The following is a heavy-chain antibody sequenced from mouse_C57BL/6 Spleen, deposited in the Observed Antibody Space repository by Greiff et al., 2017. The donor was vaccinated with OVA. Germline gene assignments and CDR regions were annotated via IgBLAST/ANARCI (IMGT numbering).Heavy chain of an antibody. CDR1: GYTFTSYW. Sequence: VQLQQPGAELVRPGSSVKLSCKASGYTFTSYWMDWVKQRPGQGLEWIGNIYPSDSETHYNQKFKDKATLTVDKSSSTAYMQLSSLTSEDSAVYYCARGGSSGPFAYWGQGTLVTVSA. CDR3: ARGGSSGPFAY. D-gene: IGHD3-2*02. CDR2: IYPSDSET. V-gene: IGHV1-61*01. J-gene: IGHJ3*01.